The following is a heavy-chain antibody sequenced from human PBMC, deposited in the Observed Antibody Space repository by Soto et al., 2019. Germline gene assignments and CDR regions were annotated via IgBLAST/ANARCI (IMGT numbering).Heavy chain of an antibody. J-gene: IGHJ4*02. CDR3: AKTSGSTRDWLDY. D-gene: IGHD2-21*02. CDR1: GFTFSNYA. Sequence: EVELLESGGGLVQPGGSLRLSCAASGFTFSNYAMTWVRQAPGMGLQWVSGISGSGASTYYADSVKGRFTISRDSSKNTLYLQMNSLRAEDTAVYYCAKTSGSTRDWLDYWGQGTLVTVSS. CDR2: ISGSGAST. V-gene: IGHV3-23*01.